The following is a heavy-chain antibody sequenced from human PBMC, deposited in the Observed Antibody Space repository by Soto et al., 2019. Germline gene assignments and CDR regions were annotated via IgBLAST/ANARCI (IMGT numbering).Heavy chain of an antibody. V-gene: IGHV3-9*01. CDR1: GFTFDDYA. J-gene: IGHJ4*02. CDR3: AKGGPDGFCSGGRCYFDY. D-gene: IGHD2-15*01. CDR2: ISWNSNII. Sequence: EVQLVESGGGLVQPGRSLRLSCAASGFTFDDYAMHWVRRVPGKGLEWVSSISWNSNIIGYADSVKGRVIISRDNAKNSMYLQMNSLRPEDTALYYCAKGGPDGFCSGGRCYFDYWGQGTLVTVSS.